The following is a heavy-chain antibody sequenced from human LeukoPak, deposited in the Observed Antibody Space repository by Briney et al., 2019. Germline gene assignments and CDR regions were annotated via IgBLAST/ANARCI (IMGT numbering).Heavy chain of an antibody. V-gene: IGHV4-31*03. Sequence: PSETLSLTCTVSGGTISSGGYYWSWIRQHPGKGLEWIGYIYYSGSTYYNPSLKSRFTISVDTSKNQFSLKLSSVTAADTAVYYCARGVVYALFDYWGQGTLVTVSS. CDR2: IYYSGST. D-gene: IGHD2-8*02. CDR1: GGTISSGGYY. J-gene: IGHJ4*02. CDR3: ARGVVYALFDY.